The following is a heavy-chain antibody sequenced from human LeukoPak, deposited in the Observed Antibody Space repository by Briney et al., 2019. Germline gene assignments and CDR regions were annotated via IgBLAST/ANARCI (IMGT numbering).Heavy chain of an antibody. J-gene: IGHJ4*02. D-gene: IGHD4-17*01. Sequence: SETLSLTCTMSGDSTNTYFWSWIRQPPGKGLEWIGYIYYTGTTNYNPSLKSRVTISVDTSKNQFSLRLSSVTAADTAVYYCASKSLDHGDLRFDYWGQGTLVTVSS. V-gene: IGHV4-59*01. CDR3: ASKSLDHGDLRFDY. CDR2: IYYTGTT. CDR1: GDSTNTYF.